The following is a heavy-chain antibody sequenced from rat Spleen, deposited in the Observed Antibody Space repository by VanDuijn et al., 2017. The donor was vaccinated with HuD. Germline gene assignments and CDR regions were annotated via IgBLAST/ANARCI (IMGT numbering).Heavy chain of an antibody. J-gene: IGHJ2*01. CDR1: GFTFSDYG. CDR3: TREGNSGYDY. Sequence: EVQLVESGGGLVQPGRSLKLSCAASGFTFSDYGMHWIRQPPMKGLEGVASISPSGGSTYYRDSVKGRFTISRDNAKSTLSLQMNILRSEDTATYYCTREGNSGYDYWGQGVMVTVSS. D-gene: IGHD4-3*01. V-gene: IGHV5-19*01. CDR2: ISPSGGST.